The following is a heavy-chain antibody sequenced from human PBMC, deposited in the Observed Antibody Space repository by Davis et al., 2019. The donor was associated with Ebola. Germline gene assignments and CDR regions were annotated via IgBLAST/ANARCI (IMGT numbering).Heavy chain of an antibody. CDR2: IWYHGSNQ. J-gene: IGHJ3*02. V-gene: IGHV3-33*07. CDR1: GFSFSSHG. CDR3: AREGTNHAFDI. Sequence: LSLTCAASGFSFSSHGMYWGRQAPGKGLEWVAGIWYHGSNQYYEDSVKGRFTISRDNYKKTLYLEMNSLRAEDTAVYYCAREGTNHAFDIWGQGTMVTVS.